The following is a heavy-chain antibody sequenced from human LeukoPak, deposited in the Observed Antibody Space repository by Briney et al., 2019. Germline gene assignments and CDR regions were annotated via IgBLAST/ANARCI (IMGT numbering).Heavy chain of an antibody. CDR2: ISYDGSNK. Sequence: GGSLRLSCAASGFTFSSYAMHWVRQAPGKGLEWVAVISYDGSNKYYADSVKGRFTISRDNAKNSLYLQMNSLRAEDTAVYYCAMRDCSSTSCQPPSWGQGTLVTVSS. CDR1: GFTFSSYA. V-gene: IGHV3-30*04. CDR3: AMRDCSSTSCQPPS. D-gene: IGHD2-2*01. J-gene: IGHJ5*02.